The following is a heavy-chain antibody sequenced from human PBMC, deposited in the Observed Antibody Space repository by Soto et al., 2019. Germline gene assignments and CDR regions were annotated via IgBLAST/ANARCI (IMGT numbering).Heavy chain of an antibody. CDR2: INPNSGGT. CDR3: ARADYYDSSCYASNAFDI. V-gene: IGHV1-2*04. Sequence: ASVKVSCKASGYTFTGYYMHWVRQAPGQGLEWMGWINPNSGGTNYAQKFQGWVTMTRDTSISTAYMELSRLRSDDTAVYYCARADYYDSSCYASNAFDIWGQGPMVTVSS. J-gene: IGHJ3*02. D-gene: IGHD3-22*01. CDR1: GYTFTGYY.